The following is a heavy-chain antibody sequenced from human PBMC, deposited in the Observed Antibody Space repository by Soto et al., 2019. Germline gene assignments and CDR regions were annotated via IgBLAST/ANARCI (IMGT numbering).Heavy chain of an antibody. J-gene: IGHJ4*02. CDR3: ARDNSGWSLDY. CDR2: ISFDGSNK. D-gene: IGHD6-19*01. Sequence: GSLRLSCAASGFTFSNYAMHWVRQAPGKGLEWVAIISFDGSNKYYTDSVKGRFTISRDNSKNTLYLQMNSLRAEDTAVYYCARDNSGWSLDYWGQGTLVTVSS. V-gene: IGHV3-30-3*01. CDR1: GFTFSNYA.